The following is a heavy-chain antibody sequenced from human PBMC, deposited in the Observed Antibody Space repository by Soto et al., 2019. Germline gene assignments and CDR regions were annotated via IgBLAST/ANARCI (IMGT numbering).Heavy chain of an antibody. CDR3: ARDESSTSRGMDV. D-gene: IGHD6-13*01. CDR2: ISSGGTSI. J-gene: IGHJ6*02. V-gene: IGHV3-48*03. CDR1: GFSLRTYE. Sequence: GSLRLSSADSGFSLRTYEMNWVRRGPGQGLEWVSYISSGGTSIYYADSVKGRFTISRDNAKNSLYLQMSSLRAEDTAVYYWARDESSTSRGMDVWGQGTTVTVSS.